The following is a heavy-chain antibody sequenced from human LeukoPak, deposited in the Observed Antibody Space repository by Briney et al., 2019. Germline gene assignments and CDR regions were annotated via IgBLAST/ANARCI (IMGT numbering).Heavy chain of an antibody. CDR3: AKSNGYGLVDI. J-gene: IGHJ3*02. D-gene: IGHD3-10*01. Sequence: KPSGTLSLTCAVSGGSISSSNWWTWVRQPPGKGLEWIGEIYYSGRAKYNSSLESRVTISVDKSKNQFSLNLSSVTAADTAVYYCAKSNGYGLVDIWGQGTMVTVSS. CDR2: IYYSGRA. V-gene: IGHV4-4*02. CDR1: GGSISSSNW.